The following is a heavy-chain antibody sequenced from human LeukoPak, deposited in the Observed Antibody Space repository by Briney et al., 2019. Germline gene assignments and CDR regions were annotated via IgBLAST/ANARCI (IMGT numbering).Heavy chain of an antibody. CDR3: AREPPVYCSSTSCYNDPFDP. V-gene: IGHV1-69*01. Sequence: SVKVSCKASGGTFSSYAISWVRQAPGQGLEWMGGIIPIFGTANYAQKFQGRVTITADESTSTAYMELSSLRSEDTAVYYCAREPPVYCSSTSCYNDPFDPWGQGTLVTDSS. CDR1: GGTFSSYA. J-gene: IGHJ5*02. D-gene: IGHD2-2*02. CDR2: IIPIFGTA.